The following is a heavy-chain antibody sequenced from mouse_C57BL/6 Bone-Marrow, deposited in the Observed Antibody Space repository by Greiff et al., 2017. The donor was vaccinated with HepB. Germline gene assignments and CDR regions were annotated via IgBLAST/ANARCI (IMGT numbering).Heavy chain of an antibody. CDR2: INPGSGGT. CDR3: ARRSSSWFAY. J-gene: IGHJ3*01. CDR1: GYAFTNYL. Sequence: VQLQQSGAELVRPGTSVKVSCKASGYAFTNYLIEWVKQRPGQGLEWIGVINPGSGGTNYNEKFKGKATLTADKSSSTAYMQLSSLTSEDSAVYFCARRSSSWFAYWGQGTLVTVSA. D-gene: IGHD1-3*01. V-gene: IGHV1-54*01.